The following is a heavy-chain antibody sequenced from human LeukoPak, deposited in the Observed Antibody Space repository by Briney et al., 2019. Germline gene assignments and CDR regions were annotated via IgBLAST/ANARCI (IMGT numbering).Heavy chain of an antibody. Sequence: GASLQISWQRSGSIFTSYWIGWVRRLRGKGREWMAIIYPGDSATRYSPSFQGHVTISAHKSISTAYLQCSSLKASDTAMYYCARPQCLAPYDAFDIWGQGAMVTVSS. CDR3: ARPQCLAPYDAFDI. J-gene: IGHJ3*02. V-gene: IGHV5-51*01. D-gene: IGHD6-19*01. CDR1: GSIFTSYW. CDR2: IYPGDSAT.